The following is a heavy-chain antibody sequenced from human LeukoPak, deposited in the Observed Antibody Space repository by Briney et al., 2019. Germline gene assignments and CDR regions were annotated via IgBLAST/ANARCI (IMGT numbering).Heavy chain of an antibody. J-gene: IGHJ5*02. CDR1: GGSFSGYY. V-gene: IGHV4-34*01. Sequence: PSETLSLTCAVYGGSFSGYYWSWIRQPPGKGLEWIGEINHSGSTNYNPSLKSRVTISVDTSKDQFSLKLSSVTAADTAVYYCARGSGGRRLLWFGELLTPRPFDPWGQGTLVTVSS. CDR2: INHSGST. D-gene: IGHD3-10*01. CDR3: ARGSGGRRLLWFGELLTPRPFDP.